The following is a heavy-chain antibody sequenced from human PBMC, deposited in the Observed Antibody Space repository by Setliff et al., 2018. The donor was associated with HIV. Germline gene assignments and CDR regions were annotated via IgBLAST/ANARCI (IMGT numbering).Heavy chain of an antibody. CDR3: AREMFMYTSSEGFPFDF. CDR1: GYTFTSYY. V-gene: IGHV1-46*01. J-gene: IGHJ4*02. Sequence: ASVKVSCKASGYTFTSYYMHWVRQAPGQGLEWMGIINPSGGRTTYTKNFQGRVTMTRDTSTNTVYLKLSSLRSEDTAMYYCAREMFMYTSSEGFPFDFWGQGTLVTVSS. D-gene: IGHD6-6*01. CDR2: INPSGGRT.